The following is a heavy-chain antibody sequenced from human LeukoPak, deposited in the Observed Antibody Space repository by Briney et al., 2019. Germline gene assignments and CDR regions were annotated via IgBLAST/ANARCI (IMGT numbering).Heavy chain of an antibody. J-gene: IGHJ4*02. Sequence: SETLSLTCTVSGGSISSSSYYWGWIRQPPGKGLEWIGSIYYSGSTYYNPSLKGRVTISVDTSKNQFSLRLSSVTAADTAVYYCARHRGYSGYDLEYFDYWGQGTLVTVSS. D-gene: IGHD5-12*01. CDR3: ARHRGYSGYDLEYFDY. CDR1: GGSISSSSYY. CDR2: IYYSGST. V-gene: IGHV4-39*01.